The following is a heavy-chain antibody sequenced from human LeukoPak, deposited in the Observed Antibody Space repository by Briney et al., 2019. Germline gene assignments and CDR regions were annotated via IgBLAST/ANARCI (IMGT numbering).Heavy chain of an antibody. Sequence: GGSLRLSCAASGFTFSSYAMHWVRQAPGKGLEWVAVISYDGSNKYYADSAKGRFTISRDNSKNTLYLQMNSLRAEDTAVYYCARTVDTAMVTIDYWGQGTLVTVSS. D-gene: IGHD5-18*01. CDR3: ARTVDTAMVTIDY. J-gene: IGHJ4*02. V-gene: IGHV3-30-3*01. CDR1: GFTFSSYA. CDR2: ISYDGSNK.